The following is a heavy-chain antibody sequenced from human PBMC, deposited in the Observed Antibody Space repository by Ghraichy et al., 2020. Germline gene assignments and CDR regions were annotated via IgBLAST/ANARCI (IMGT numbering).Heavy chain of an antibody. CDR3: ATWSGYKGYGGYNWFDP. V-gene: IGHV1-2*02. D-gene: IGHD3-3*01. J-gene: IGHJ5*02. Sequence: ASVKVSCKASGYTFTGYYMHWVRQAPGQGLEWMGWINSNSGGTNYAQKFQGRVTMTRDTSISTAYMELSRPRSDDTAVYYCATWSGYKGYGGYNWFDPWGQGTLVTVSS. CDR1: GYTFTGYY. CDR2: INSNSGGT.